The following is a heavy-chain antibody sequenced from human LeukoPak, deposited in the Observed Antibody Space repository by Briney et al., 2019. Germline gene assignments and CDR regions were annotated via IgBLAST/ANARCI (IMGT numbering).Heavy chain of an antibody. V-gene: IGHV4-59*01. CDR1: GGSFSGYY. Sequence: PSETLSLTCAVYGGSFSGYYWSWIRQPPGKGLEWIGFIFYSGSTNYNPSPKSRVTISLNTSKTQFSLKLSSVTAADTAVYYCARGTFWSGYYHDYWGQGTLVTVSS. CDR3: ARGTFWSGYYHDY. D-gene: IGHD3-3*01. CDR2: IFYSGST. J-gene: IGHJ4*02.